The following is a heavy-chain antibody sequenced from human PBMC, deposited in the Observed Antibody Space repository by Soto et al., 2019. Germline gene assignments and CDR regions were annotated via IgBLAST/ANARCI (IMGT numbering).Heavy chain of an antibody. J-gene: IGHJ4*02. CDR1: GYTFTSYG. Sequence: GASVKVSCKASGYTFTSYGISWVRQAPGQGLEWMGWISAYNGNTNYAQKLQGRVTMTTDTSTSTAYMELRSLRSDDTAVYYCARVWWATYDYDSSGYSSNDYWGQGTLVTVSS. D-gene: IGHD3-22*01. CDR3: ARVWWATYDYDSSGYSSNDY. CDR2: ISAYNGNT. V-gene: IGHV1-18*01.